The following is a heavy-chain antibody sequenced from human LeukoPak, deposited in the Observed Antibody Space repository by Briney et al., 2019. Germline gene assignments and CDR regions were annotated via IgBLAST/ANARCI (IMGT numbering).Heavy chain of an antibody. D-gene: IGHD3-22*01. CDR1: GFTFSSYA. CDR3: ARGRYYYDSSGYPEDDY. V-gene: IGHV3-64*01. CDR2: ISSNGGST. J-gene: IGHJ4*02. Sequence: GGSLRLSCAASGFTFSSYAMHWVRQAPGKGLEYVSAISSNGGSTYYASSVKGRFTISRDNSKNTLYLQMGSLRAEDMAVYYCARGRYYYDSSGYPEDDYWGQGTLVTVSS.